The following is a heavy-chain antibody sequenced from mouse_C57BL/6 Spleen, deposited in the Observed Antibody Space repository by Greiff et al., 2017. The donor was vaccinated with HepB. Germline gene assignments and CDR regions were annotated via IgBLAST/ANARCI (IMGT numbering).Heavy chain of an antibody. CDR2: IWWNDDK. D-gene: IGHD2-5*01. CDR3: AQIERISNYGYAMDY. CDR1: GFSLSASNMG. V-gene: IGHV8-5*01. Sequence: QVTLKVSGPGILQPSQTLSLTCSFSGFSLSASNMGIGWIRQPSGKGLEWLAHIWWNDDKYYNPSLKSRLTISKDTSTNQVFLKITSVDTADTATYYCAQIERISNYGYAMDYWGQGTSVTVSS. J-gene: IGHJ4*01.